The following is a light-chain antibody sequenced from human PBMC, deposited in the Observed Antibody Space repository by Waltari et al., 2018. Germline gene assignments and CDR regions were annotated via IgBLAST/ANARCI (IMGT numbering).Light chain of an antibody. J-gene: IGLJ3*02. CDR1: SSDVGSYNL. CDR3: CSYAGGSTPWV. Sequence: QSALTQPASVSGSPGQSITISCTGTSSDVGSYNLVSLYQTYPGKAPKLVIYEVNKRPSGVCHRFSGSKSGNTASLTISGLQAEDEADYYCCSYAGGSTPWVFGGGTKLTVL. CDR2: EVN. V-gene: IGLV2-23*02.